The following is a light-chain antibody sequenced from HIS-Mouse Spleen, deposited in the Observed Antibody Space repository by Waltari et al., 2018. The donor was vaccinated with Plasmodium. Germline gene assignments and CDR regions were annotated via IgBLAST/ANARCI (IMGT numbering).Light chain of an antibody. CDR2: EDS. CDR1: ALPKKY. Sequence: SYELTQPPSVSLSPGQTARLPCPGDALPKKYAYWYQQKSGQAPVLVIYEDSKRPSGIPERFSGSSSGTMATLTISGAQVEDEADYYCYSTDSSGNHRVFGGGTKLTVL. V-gene: IGLV3-10*01. CDR3: YSTDSSGNHRV. J-gene: IGLJ3*02.